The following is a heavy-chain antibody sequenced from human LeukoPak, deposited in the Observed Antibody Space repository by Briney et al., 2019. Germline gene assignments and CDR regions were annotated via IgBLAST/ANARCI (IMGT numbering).Heavy chain of an antibody. CDR1: GFTFSSYW. Sequence: GGSLRLSCAASGFTFSSYWMHWVRHAPGKGPVWVSRINSDGTGTMYADSVKGRFTISRDNAKNTLYLQMNSLRAEDTAVYYCAKHPAFDIWGQGTMVTVSS. CDR2: INSDGTGT. J-gene: IGHJ3*02. CDR3: AKHPAFDI. V-gene: IGHV3-74*03.